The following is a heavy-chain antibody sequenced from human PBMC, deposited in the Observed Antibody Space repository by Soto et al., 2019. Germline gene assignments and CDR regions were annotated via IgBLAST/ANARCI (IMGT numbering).Heavy chain of an antibody. CDR2: IIPILGIA. CDR3: ARSLTSDAFDI. Sequence: GASVKVSCKASGGTFSSYTISWVRQAPEQGLEWMGRIIPILGIANYAQKFQGRVTITADKSTSTAYMELSSLRSEDTAVYYCARSLTSDAFDIWGQGTMVTVSS. J-gene: IGHJ3*02. V-gene: IGHV1-69*02. CDR1: GGTFSSYT. D-gene: IGHD2-21*02.